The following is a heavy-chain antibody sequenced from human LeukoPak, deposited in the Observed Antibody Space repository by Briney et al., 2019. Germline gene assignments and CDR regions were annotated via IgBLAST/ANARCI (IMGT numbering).Heavy chain of an antibody. CDR1: GFTFSSYW. CDR3: AKALGGRPPAPLDY. D-gene: IGHD1-26*01. CDR2: IKQDGSEK. V-gene: IGHV3-7*03. J-gene: IGHJ4*02. Sequence: PGGSLRLSCAASGFTFSSYWMSWVRQAPGKGLEWVANIKQDGSEKYYVDSVKGRFTISRDNAKNSLYLQMNSLRAEDTALYYCAKALGGRPPAPLDYWGQGTLVTVSS.